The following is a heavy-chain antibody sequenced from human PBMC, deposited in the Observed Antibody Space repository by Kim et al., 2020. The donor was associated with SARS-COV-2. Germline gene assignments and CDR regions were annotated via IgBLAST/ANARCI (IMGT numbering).Heavy chain of an antibody. CDR3: ARSHLTGFYKVDY. CDR1: GFTFSTYS. J-gene: IGHJ4*02. V-gene: IGHV3-48*04. D-gene: IGHD3-9*01. CDR2: IRGDSSAV. Sequence: GGSLRLSCSASGFTFSTYSMNWVRQAPGKRLEWVSYIRGDSSAVNYADSVKGRFTISRDNAKNSLYLQMNSLRAEDTAVYYCARSHLTGFYKVDYWGQGT.